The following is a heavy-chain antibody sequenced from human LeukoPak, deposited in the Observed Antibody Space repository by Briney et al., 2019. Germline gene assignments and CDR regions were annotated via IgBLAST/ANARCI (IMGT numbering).Heavy chain of an antibody. J-gene: IGHJ4*02. CDR2: ISYDGSNK. V-gene: IGHV3-30*18. Sequence: GGSLRLSCAASGFTFSSYGMHWVRQAPGKGLEWVAVISYDGSNKYYADSVKGRFTISRDNSKNTLYLQMNSPRAEDTAVYYCAKGSGSYAPNYFDYWGQGTLVTVSS. D-gene: IGHD3-10*01. CDR1: GFTFSSYG. CDR3: AKGSGSYAPNYFDY.